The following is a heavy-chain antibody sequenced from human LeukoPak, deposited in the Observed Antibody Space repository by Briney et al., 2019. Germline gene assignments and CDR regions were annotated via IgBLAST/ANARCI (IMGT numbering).Heavy chain of an antibody. V-gene: IGHV4-34*01. CDR1: GGSFSGYY. CDR3: ARASASYTMVQGVIITTYYFDY. J-gene: IGHJ4*02. D-gene: IGHD3-10*01. CDR2: INHSGST. Sequence: SETLSLTCAVYGGSFSGYYWSWIRQPPGKGLEWIGEINHSGSTNCNPSLKSRVTISVDTSKNQFSLKLSSVTAADTAVYYCARASASYTMVQGVIITTYYFDYWGQGTLVTVSS.